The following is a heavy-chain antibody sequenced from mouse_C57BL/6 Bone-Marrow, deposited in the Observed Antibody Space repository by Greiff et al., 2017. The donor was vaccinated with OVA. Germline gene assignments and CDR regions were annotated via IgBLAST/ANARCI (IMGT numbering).Heavy chain of an antibody. Sequence: VQLQQPGAELVMPGASVKLSCKASGYTFTSYWMHWVKQRPGQGLEWIGALDPSDSYNNYNQKFKGKSTLTVDKSYRNAYMQHSSLTSADSAVYYCGKDYDEYVDVWGTGTTVTVSS. V-gene: IGHV1-69*01. J-gene: IGHJ1*03. D-gene: IGHD2-4*01. CDR3: GKDYDEYVDV. CDR1: GYTFTSYW. CDR2: LDPSDSYN.